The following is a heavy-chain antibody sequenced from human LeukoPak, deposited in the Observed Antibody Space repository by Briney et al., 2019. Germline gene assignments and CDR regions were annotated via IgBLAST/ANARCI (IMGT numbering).Heavy chain of an antibody. Sequence: GGSLRLSCAASGFTFSSYAMHWVRQAPGKGLEWVAVISYDGSNKYYADSVKGRFTISRDNAKNSLYLQMNSLRDEDTAGYYCARDCRDAYHYFGYWGQGTLVTVSS. CDR1: GFTFSSYA. D-gene: IGHD5-24*01. J-gene: IGHJ4*02. CDR2: ISYDGSNK. CDR3: ARDCRDAYHYFGY. V-gene: IGHV3-30-3*01.